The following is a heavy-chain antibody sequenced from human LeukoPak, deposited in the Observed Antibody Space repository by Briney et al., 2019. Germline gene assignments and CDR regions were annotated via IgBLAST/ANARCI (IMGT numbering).Heavy chain of an antibody. CDR1: GFTVSSNY. CDR3: ARAFDSSGYYPEYFQH. D-gene: IGHD3-22*01. J-gene: IGHJ1*01. Sequence: GGSLRLSCAASGFTVSSNYMSWVRQAPGKGLEWVLIIYSGGNTYYADSVKGRFTISRRDSKNTLYLQMNSVRPEDTAVYYCARAFDSSGYYPEYFQHWGQGTLVTVSS. V-gene: IGHV3-53*04. CDR2: IYSGGNT.